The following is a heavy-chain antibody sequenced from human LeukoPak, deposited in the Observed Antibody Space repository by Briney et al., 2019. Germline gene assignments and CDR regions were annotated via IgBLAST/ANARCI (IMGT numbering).Heavy chain of an antibody. CDR1: GFTFSSYA. V-gene: IGHV3-30-3*01. Sequence: PGGSLRLSCAASGFTFSSYAMHWVRQAPGKGLEWVAVISYDGSNKYYADSVKGRFTISRDNSKNTLYLQMNSLRAEDTAVYYCARELVEMATGLGYWGQGTLVTVSS. D-gene: IGHD5-24*01. CDR3: ARELVEMATGLGY. J-gene: IGHJ4*02. CDR2: ISYDGSNK.